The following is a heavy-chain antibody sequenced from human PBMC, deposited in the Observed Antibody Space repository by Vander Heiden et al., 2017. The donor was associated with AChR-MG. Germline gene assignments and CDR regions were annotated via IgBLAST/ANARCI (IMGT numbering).Heavy chain of an antibody. CDR2: ISYDGSNK. J-gene: IGHJ6*03. D-gene: IGHD1-26*01. Sequence: QVQLVEPGGGVVQPGWSLRLPCASSGLTFSGYGMHWVRPAPGKGLEWVAVISYDGSNKYYADSVKGRFTISRDNSKNTLYLQMNSLRAEDTAVYYCAKDQWESYYYMDVWGKGTTVTVSS. CDR1: GLTFSGYG. V-gene: IGHV3-30*18. CDR3: AKDQWESYYYMDV.